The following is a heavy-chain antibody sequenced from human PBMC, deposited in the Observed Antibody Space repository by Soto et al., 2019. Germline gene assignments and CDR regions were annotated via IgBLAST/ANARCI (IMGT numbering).Heavy chain of an antibody. V-gene: IGHV4-59*01. CDR3: ARGRSSSWYNWFDP. Sequence: PSETLSLTCTVSGGSISSYYWSWIRQPPGKGLEWIGYIYYSGSTNYNPSLKSRVTISVDTSKNQFSLKLSSVTAADTAVYYCARGRSSSWYNWFDPWGQGTLVTVSS. D-gene: IGHD6-13*01. CDR2: IYYSGST. J-gene: IGHJ5*02. CDR1: GGSISSYY.